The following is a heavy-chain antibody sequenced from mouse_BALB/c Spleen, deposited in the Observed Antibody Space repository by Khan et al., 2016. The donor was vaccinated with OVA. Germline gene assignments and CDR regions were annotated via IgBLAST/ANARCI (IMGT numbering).Heavy chain of an antibody. J-gene: IGHJ3*01. Sequence: EVELVESGGGLVQPGGSRKLSCAASGFTFSNFGMHWFRQAPEKGLEWVAYISSGSSTIYYADTVKGRFTISRDNPKNTLFLQMTSLRSEDTAIYYCTRDYYGSSYVAYWGQGTLVTVSA. CDR1: GFTFSNFG. CDR3: TRDYYGSSYVAY. V-gene: IGHV5-17*02. CDR2: ISSGSSTI. D-gene: IGHD1-1*01.